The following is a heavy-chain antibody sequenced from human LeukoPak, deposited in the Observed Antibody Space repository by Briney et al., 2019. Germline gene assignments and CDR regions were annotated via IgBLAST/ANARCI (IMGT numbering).Heavy chain of an antibody. Sequence: SETRSLTCTVSGGSISSYYWSWIRQPPGKGLEWIGYIYYSGSTNYNPSLKSRVTISVDTSKNQFSLKLSSVTAADTAVYYCARHSGASIPALYCDQGNLVTVSS. D-gene: IGHD2-2*01. V-gene: IGHV4-59*08. CDR3: ARHSGASIPALY. CDR1: GGSISSYY. J-gene: IGHJ4*02. CDR2: IYYSGST.